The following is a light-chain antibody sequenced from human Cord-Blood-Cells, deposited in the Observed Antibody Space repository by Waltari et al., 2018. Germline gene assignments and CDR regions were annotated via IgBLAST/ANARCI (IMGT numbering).Light chain of an antibody. CDR1: QRVSSSD. J-gene: IGKJ1*01. CDR2: YAS. CDR3: QQYGSSPT. V-gene: IGKV3D-20*01. Sequence: EIVLTQSPATLSLSPGERSTLFCGASQRVSSSDLALYQQNPGLQPRLLIYYASSSATGIPFRFSGSGSGSDFTLTISGLEPEDFALYICQQYGSSPTFGQGTKVEIK.